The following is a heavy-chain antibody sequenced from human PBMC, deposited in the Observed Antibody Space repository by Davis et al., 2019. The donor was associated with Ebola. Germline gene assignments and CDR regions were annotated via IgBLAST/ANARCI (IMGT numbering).Heavy chain of an antibody. V-gene: IGHV4-34*01. CDR3: AKGGYYSDYFGPLRA. Sequence: PSETLSLTCTVSGGSFSGYYWTWIRQSPGKGLEWIGAINQSGSTNYNPSLKSRVTISGDTSKNQFSLNLNSVTAADTAVYYCAKGGYYSDYFGPLRAWGQGTQVTVSS. CDR1: GGSFSGYY. CDR2: INQSGST. J-gene: IGHJ5*02. D-gene: IGHD4-11*01.